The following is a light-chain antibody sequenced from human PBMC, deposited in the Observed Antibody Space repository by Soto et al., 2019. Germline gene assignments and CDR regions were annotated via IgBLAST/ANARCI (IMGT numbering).Light chain of an antibody. Sequence: DIQMTQSPSTLSASVGDRVTITCRASQSISTWLAWYQQKPGKAPKLLIYKASSLESGVPSRFSGSGSGTKFTLTISSLLPDDFAIYYCQQYNTYWTFGQGTKV. V-gene: IGKV1-5*03. CDR2: KAS. CDR3: QQYNTYWT. CDR1: QSISTW. J-gene: IGKJ1*01.